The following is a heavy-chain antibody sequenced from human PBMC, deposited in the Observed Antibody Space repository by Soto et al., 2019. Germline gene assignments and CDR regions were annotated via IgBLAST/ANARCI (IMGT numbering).Heavy chain of an antibody. CDR3: AKVKSGVVIIEYYFDY. CDR1: GFTFSSYA. Sequence: PGGSLRLSCAASGFTFSSYAMSWVRQAPGKGLEWVSAISGSGGSTYYADSVKGRFTISRDNSKNTLYLQMNSLRAEDTAVYYCAKVKSGVVIIEYYFDYWGQGTLVTVSS. V-gene: IGHV3-23*01. CDR2: ISGSGGST. D-gene: IGHD3-3*01. J-gene: IGHJ4*02.